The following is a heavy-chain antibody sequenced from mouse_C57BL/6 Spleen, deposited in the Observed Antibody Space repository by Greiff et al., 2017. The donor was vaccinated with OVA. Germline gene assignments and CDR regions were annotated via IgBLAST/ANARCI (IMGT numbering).Heavy chain of an antibody. CDR2: IYPGDGDT. CDR1: GYAFSSSG. CDR3: ARCEGFFYY. V-gene: IGHV1-82*01. J-gene: IGHJ2*01. Sequence: QVQLQQSGPELVKPGASVKISCKASGYAFSSSGMNWVKQRPGKGLEWIGRIYPGDGDTKYNGKFKGKATLTADEDSSTAYMQLSSLTSEDSAVYFCARCEGFFYYGGQGTTLTVSS.